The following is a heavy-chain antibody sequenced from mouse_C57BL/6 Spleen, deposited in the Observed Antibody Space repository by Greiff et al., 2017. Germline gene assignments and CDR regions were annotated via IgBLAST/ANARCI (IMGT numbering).Heavy chain of an antibody. CDR1: GYSFTDYN. J-gene: IGHJ2*01. CDR3: ARGDYSNYDYFDY. D-gene: IGHD2-5*01. CDR2: INPNYGTT. Sequence: VHVKQSGPELVKPGASVKISCKASGYSFTDYNMNWVKQSNGKSLEWIGVINPNYGTTSYNQKFKGKATLTVDQSSSTAYMQLNSLTSEDSAVYYCARGDYSNYDYFDYWGQGTTLTVSS. V-gene: IGHV1-39*01.